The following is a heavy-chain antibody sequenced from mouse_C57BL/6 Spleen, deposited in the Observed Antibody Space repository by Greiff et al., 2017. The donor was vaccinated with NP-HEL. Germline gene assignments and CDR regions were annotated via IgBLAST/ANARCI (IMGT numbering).Heavy chain of an antibody. CDR3: ARGTTPDAMDY. D-gene: IGHD5-5*01. CDR2: ISYDGSN. V-gene: IGHV3-6*01. J-gene: IGHJ4*01. Sequence: VQLQQSGPGLVKPSQSLSLTCSVTGYSITSGYYWNWIRQFPGNKLEWMGYISYDGSNNYNPSLKNRISITRDTSKNQFFLKLNSVTTEDTATYYCARGTTPDAMDYWGQGTSVTVSS. CDR1: GYSITSGYY.